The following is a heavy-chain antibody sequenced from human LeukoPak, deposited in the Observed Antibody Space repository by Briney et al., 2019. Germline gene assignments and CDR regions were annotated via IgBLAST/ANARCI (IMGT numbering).Heavy chain of an antibody. CDR1: GFTFSTST. J-gene: IGHJ4*02. V-gene: IGHV3-23*01. CDR2: ARGSGNPT. CDR3: ARGKMVYAPFDY. Sequence: GGSLRLSCAASGFTFSTSTMSWVRQAPGKGLEWISAARGSGNPTYYADSVKGRFTISRDNSKNTLYLQMNSLRAEDTAVYYCARGKMVYAPFDYWGQGTLVTVSS. D-gene: IGHD2-8*01.